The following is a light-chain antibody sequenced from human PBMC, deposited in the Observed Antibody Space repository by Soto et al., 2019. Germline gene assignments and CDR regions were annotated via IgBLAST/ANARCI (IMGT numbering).Light chain of an antibody. CDR3: QQRRTWPPLT. CDR1: QSVSNF. V-gene: IGKV3-11*01. J-gene: IGKJ4*01. CDR2: DAS. Sequence: IVLTQSPATLSLSPGERATLSCRASQSVSNFLAWYQQKPGQAPRLLIYDASTRATGIPARFSGSGSGTDLALTISSLEPEDFAVYYCQQRRTWPPLTFGGGTKVEIK.